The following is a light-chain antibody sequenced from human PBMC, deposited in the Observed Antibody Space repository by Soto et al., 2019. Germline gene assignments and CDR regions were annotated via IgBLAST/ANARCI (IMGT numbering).Light chain of an antibody. CDR1: QSVSSN. Sequence: EIVMTQSPATLSVSPGERATLSCRASQSVSSNLAWYQQKPGQAPRLLIYGASTRATGIPARFSGSGSGTEITLTISSLQSEDLAVYYCQHYNNWPPLTFGGGTKVEIK. CDR2: GAS. CDR3: QHYNNWPPLT. J-gene: IGKJ4*01. V-gene: IGKV3-15*01.